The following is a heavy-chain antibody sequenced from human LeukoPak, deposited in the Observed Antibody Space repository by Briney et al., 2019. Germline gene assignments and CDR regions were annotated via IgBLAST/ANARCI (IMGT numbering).Heavy chain of an antibody. CDR1: GSCFTSYW. V-gene: IGHV5-51*01. J-gene: IGHJ1*01. D-gene: IGHD5-18*01. CDR3: ARRGSYGYGSDFQH. CDR2: IYPGDSDT. Sequence: GASLQISTKGSGSCFTSYWIGWGRPLAGKGLEWMGIIYPGDSDTRYSPSFQGQVTISADKSISTAYPQWSSLKASDTAMYYCARRGSYGYGSDFQHWGQGTLVTVSS.